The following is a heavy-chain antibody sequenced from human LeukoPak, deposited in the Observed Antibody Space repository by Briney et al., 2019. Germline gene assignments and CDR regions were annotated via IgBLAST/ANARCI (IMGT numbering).Heavy chain of an antibody. CDR2: ISSSSTI. Sequence: GGSLRLSCAASGFTFSSYSMNWVRQAPGKGLEWVSYISSSSTIYYADSVKGRFTISRDNAKNSLYLQMNSLRAEDTAAYYCAREGCSSTSCYSGSVYYFDYWGQGTLVTVSS. J-gene: IGHJ4*02. V-gene: IGHV3-48*01. CDR1: GFTFSSYS. CDR3: AREGCSSTSCYSGSVYYFDY. D-gene: IGHD2-2*01.